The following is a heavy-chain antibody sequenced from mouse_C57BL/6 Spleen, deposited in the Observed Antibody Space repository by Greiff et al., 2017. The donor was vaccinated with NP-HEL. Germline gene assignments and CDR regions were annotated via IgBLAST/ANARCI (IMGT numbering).Heavy chain of an antibody. Sequence: QVQLQQSGPELVKPGASVKISCKASGYAFSSSWMNWVKQRPGKGLEWIGRIYPGDGDTNYNGKFKGKATLTADKSSSTAYMQLSSLTSEDSAVYFCARSLLYQQGGLDYWGQGTTLTVSS. D-gene: IGHD2-12*01. J-gene: IGHJ2*01. CDR2: IYPGDGDT. V-gene: IGHV1-82*01. CDR3: ARSLLYQQGGLDY. CDR1: GYAFSSSW.